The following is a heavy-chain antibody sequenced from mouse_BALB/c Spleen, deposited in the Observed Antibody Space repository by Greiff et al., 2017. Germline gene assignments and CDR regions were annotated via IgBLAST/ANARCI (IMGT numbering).Heavy chain of an antibody. CDR1: GFTFTDYY. CDR2: IRNKANGYTT. J-gene: IGHJ4*01. Sequence: EVQRVESGGGLVQPGGSLRLSCATSGFTFTDYYMSWVRQPPGKALEWLGFIRNKANGYTTEYSASVKGRFTISRDNSQSILYLQMNTLRAEDSATYYCARDYYPAMDYWGQGTSVTVSS. CDR3: ARDYYPAMDY. V-gene: IGHV7-3*02. D-gene: IGHD1-1*01.